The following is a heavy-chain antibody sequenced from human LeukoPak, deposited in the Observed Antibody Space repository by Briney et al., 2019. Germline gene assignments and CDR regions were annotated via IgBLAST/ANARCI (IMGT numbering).Heavy chain of an antibody. D-gene: IGHD3-10*01. CDR1: GDSISSGGYY. V-gene: IGHV4-30-2*02. CDR2: ISHSGNT. CDR3: AAFGELLYLEGDAFDI. Sequence: SQTLSLTCSVSGDSISSGGYYWSWIRQPPGKGLEWIGYISHSGNTYYNPSLKSRVTISVDTSKNQFSLKLSSVTAADTAVYYCAAFGELLYLEGDAFDIWGQGTMVTVSS. J-gene: IGHJ3*02.